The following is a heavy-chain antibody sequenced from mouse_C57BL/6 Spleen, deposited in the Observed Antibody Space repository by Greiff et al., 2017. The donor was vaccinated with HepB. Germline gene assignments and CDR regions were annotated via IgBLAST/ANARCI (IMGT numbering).Heavy chain of an antibody. V-gene: IGHV2-2*01. CDR2: IWSGGST. CDR1: GFSLTSYG. D-gene: IGHD1-1*01. CDR3: ARNSRGYYGSSYNYWYFDV. J-gene: IGHJ1*03. Sequence: QVHVKQSGPGLVQPSQSLSITCTVSGFSLTSYGVHWVRQSPGKGLEWLGVIWSGGSTDYNAAFISRLSISKDNSKSQVFFKMNSLQADDTAIYYCARNSRGYYGSSYNYWYFDVWGTGTTVTVSS.